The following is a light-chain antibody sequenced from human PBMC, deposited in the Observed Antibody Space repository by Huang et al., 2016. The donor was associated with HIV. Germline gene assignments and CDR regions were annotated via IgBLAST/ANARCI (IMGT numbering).Light chain of an antibody. CDR2: WAS. V-gene: IGKV4-1*01. Sequence: DIVMTQSPDSLAVSLGERATINCKSSQSVLYSSNNKNYLAWYQQKPGQPPTLLIYWASSLESGVPDRFSGSGSGTDFTLTISSLQAEDVAVYYCQQYYSTPTFGQGTKVEIK. CDR1: QSVLYSSNNKNY. CDR3: QQYYSTPT. J-gene: IGKJ1*01.